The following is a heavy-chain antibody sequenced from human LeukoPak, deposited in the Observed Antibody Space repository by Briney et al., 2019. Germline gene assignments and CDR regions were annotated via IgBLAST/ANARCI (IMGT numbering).Heavy chain of an antibody. V-gene: IGHV1-2*02. CDR2: INPNSGGT. J-gene: IGHJ3*02. Sequence: ASVTVSFKTSGYTFTDYYMHWVRQAPGQGLEWMGWINPNSGGTNYAQKFQGRVTMTRDTSISTAYMELSRLRSDDTAVYYCARVWCSGGSCYDAFDIWGQGTMVTVSS. CDR1: GYTFTDYY. CDR3: ARVWCSGGSCYDAFDI. D-gene: IGHD2-15*01.